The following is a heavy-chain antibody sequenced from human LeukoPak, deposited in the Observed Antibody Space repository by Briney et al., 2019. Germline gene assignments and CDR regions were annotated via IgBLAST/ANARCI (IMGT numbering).Heavy chain of an antibody. Sequence: GSLRLSCAASGFTFSSYAMHWVRQAPGKGLEWVAVISYDGSNKYYADSVKGRFTISRDNSKNTLYLQMNSLRAEDTAVYYCARKVGATQGPTLDVWGQGTTVTVSS. CDR3: ARKVGATQGPTLDV. CDR1: GFTFSSYA. J-gene: IGHJ6*02. D-gene: IGHD1-26*01. V-gene: IGHV3-30-3*01. CDR2: ISYDGSNK.